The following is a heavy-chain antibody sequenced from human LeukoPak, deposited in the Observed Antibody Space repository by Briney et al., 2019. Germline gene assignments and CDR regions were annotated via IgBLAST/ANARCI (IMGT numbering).Heavy chain of an antibody. CDR3: ARAVARLEKSYYYYMDV. J-gene: IGHJ6*03. Sequence: GASVKVSCKPSGYTFTSYGISWVRQAPGQGLEWMGWISAYNGNTNYAQKLQGRVTMTTDTSTSTAYMELRSLRSDDTAVYYCARAVARLEKSYYYYMDVWGKGTTVTVSS. D-gene: IGHD3-16*01. CDR1: GYTFTSYG. CDR2: ISAYNGNT. V-gene: IGHV1-18*01.